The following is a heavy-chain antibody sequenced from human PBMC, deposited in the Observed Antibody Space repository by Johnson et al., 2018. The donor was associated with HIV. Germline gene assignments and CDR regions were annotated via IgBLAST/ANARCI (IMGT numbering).Heavy chain of an antibody. V-gene: IGHV3-66*01. CDR1: GFTFFDYY. Sequence: VQLVESGGGLVKPGGSLRLSCAAFGFTFFDYYMSWIRQAPGKGLEWVSVIYSGGSTYYADSVKGRFTISRDNSKNTLYLQMNSLRVEDTAVYYCAKAYTYGAFDIWGQGTMVTVSS. CDR2: IYSGGST. J-gene: IGHJ3*02. D-gene: IGHD5-18*01. CDR3: AKAYTYGAFDI.